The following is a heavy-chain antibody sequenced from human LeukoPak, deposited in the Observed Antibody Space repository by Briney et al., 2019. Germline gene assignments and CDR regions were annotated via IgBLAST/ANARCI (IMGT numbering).Heavy chain of an antibody. D-gene: IGHD5-12*01. CDR2: IYYSGST. CDR3: ARHYSGYDSDY. CDR1: GGSISSYY. J-gene: IGHJ4*02. V-gene: IGHV4-59*08. Sequence: PSETLSLTCTVSGGSISSYYWSWIRQPPGKGLEWIGYIYYSGSTNYNPSLKSRVTISVDTSKNQFSLKLSSVTAADTAVYYCARHYSGYDSDYWGQGTLVTVSS.